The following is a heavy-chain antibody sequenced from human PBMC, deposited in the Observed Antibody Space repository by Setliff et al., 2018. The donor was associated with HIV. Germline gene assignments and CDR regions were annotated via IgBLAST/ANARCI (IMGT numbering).Heavy chain of an antibody. CDR3: ARALLVWSLDYFYYMDV. V-gene: IGHV3-23*01. D-gene: IGHD3-3*01. CDR2: ILSTGERA. Sequence: GGSLRLSCAGSDSGDSGFTFSNYAMSWVRQAPGEGLEWVSAILSTGERAFYADSVKGRFTISRDNSKNTVYLQMNSLRAEDTAVYYCARALLVWSLDYFYYMDVWGKGTTVTVSS. J-gene: IGHJ6*03. CDR1: GFTFSNYA.